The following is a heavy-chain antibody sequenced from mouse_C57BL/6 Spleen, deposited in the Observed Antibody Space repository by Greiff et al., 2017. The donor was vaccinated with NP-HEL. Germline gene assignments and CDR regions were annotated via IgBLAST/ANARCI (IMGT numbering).Heavy chain of an antibody. J-gene: IGHJ3*01. D-gene: IGHD1-1*01. CDR3: ASQYYYGSSPGWFAY. Sequence: VQLQQPGAELVRPGTSVKLSCKASGYTFTSYWMHWVKQRPGQGLEWIGVIDPSDSYTNYNQKFKGKATLTVDTSSSTAYMQLSSLTSEDSAVYYCASQYYYGSSPGWFAYWGQGTLVTVSA. V-gene: IGHV1-59*01. CDR1: GYTFTSYW. CDR2: IDPSDSYT.